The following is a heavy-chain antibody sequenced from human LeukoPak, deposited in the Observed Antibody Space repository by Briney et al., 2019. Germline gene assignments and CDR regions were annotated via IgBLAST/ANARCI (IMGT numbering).Heavy chain of an antibody. D-gene: IGHD5-12*01. CDR1: GYTFTDQY. Sequence: ASVRVSCKASGYTFTDQYMHWVPQSPGQRRKWMGWISANSGATNYAQKCQCRVTMTRDTSISTAYMELSSLRSDATAVYYCARGGYSPYVALDYWGQGTLV. V-gene: IGHV1-2*02. J-gene: IGHJ4*02. CDR3: ARGGYSPYVALDY. CDR2: ISANSGAT.